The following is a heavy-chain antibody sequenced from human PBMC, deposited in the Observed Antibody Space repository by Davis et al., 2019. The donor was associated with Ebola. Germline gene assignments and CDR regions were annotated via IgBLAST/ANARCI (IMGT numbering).Heavy chain of an antibody. CDR3: ARSARGINLLRGVTGYYMDV. CDR2: INRSGMT. V-gene: IGHV4-34*01. CDR1: STSFTGYY. J-gene: IGHJ6*03. Sequence: SETLSLTCAVYSTSFTGYYWTWIRQTPGKGLEWIGEINRSGMTKYNPSLKGRVTISLDTSKNQFSLNLNSVTAADTAVYYCARSARGINLLRGVTGYYMDVWGTGTTVTVSS. D-gene: IGHD3-10*01.